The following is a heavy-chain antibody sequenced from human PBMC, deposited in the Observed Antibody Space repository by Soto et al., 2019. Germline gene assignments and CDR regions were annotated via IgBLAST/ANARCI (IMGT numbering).Heavy chain of an antibody. J-gene: IGHJ6*02. CDR1: GYSISSSNG. Sequence: PSETLSLTCAVSGYSISSSNGWGWIRQPPGKGLEWIGSIYYSGTTYYNPSLNSRVTVSVDTSKNQFSLKVTSVTAADTAVYYCARLHGYCISSSCHGHYAMDVWGQGTTVTVSS. CDR2: IYYSGTT. D-gene: IGHD2-2*01. V-gene: IGHV4-39*01. CDR3: ARLHGYCISSSCHGHYAMDV.